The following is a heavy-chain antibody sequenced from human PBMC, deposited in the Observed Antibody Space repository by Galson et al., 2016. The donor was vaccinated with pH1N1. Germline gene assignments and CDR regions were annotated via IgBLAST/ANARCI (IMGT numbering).Heavy chain of an antibody. Sequence: LSLTCTVSGDSMTSGFYYWTWIRQPAGKGLEYIGYIYTSGSTNYNPSLKSRLIISVDTSKNQVSLKLSTVTAADTAIYDCARGKIDSAGSGNYYSNYYYGMDVWGQGTTVTVSS. D-gene: IGHD3-10*01. CDR2: IYTSGST. V-gene: IGHV4-61*09. J-gene: IGHJ6*02. CDR3: ARGKIDSAGSGNYYSNYYYGMDV. CDR1: GDSMTSGFYY.